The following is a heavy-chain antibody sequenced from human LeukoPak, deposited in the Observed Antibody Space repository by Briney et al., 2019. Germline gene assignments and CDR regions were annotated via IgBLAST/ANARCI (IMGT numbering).Heavy chain of an antibody. CDR1: GDSVSSNTAA. D-gene: IGHD3-3*02. CDR3: ARSISSGGFRLDY. CDR2: TYYRSKWYN. J-gene: IGHJ4*02. V-gene: IGHV6-1*01. Sequence: SQILSLTCAISGDSVSSNTAAWNWIRQSPSRGLEWLGRTYYRSKWYNDYAVSVKSRITINPDTSKNQFSLQLYSVTPEDTAVYYCARSISSGGFRLDYWGQGTLVTVSS.